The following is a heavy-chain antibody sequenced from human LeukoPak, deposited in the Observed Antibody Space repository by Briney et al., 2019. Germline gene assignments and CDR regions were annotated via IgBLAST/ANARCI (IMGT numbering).Heavy chain of an antibody. CDR3: AKPSGSGVDY. CDR1: GFVFDTHD. D-gene: IGHD1-26*01. V-gene: IGHV3-30*02. CDR2: IRSDGYHK. Sequence: GGSLRLSCGASGFVFDTHDMHWVRQAPGKGVEWVAFIRSDGYHKYYADSVKGRFTITRDNSKNTLYLQMNSLRLEDMAVYYCAKPSGSGVDYWGRGTLVTVSS. J-gene: IGHJ4*02.